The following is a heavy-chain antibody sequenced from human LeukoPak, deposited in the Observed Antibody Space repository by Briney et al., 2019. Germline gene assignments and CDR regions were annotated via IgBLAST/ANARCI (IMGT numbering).Heavy chain of an antibody. CDR3: AKVLPPHYDFWSGSLLS. CDR2: IDSSGDVI. D-gene: IGHD3-3*01. J-gene: IGHJ5*02. Sequence: GGSLRLSCAASGFIFSDYYMTWIRQAPGKGLEWLSYIDSSGDVIYYADSVKGRFTISRDNAKNSLYLQMDSLRAEDTAVYYCAKVLPPHYDFWSGSLLSWGQGTLVTVSS. V-gene: IGHV3-11*04. CDR1: GFIFSDYY.